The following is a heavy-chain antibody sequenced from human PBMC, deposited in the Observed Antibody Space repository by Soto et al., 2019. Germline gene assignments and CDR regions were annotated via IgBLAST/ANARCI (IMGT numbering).Heavy chain of an antibody. CDR3: AKDWFPGTIHY. D-gene: IGHD1-1*01. CDR1: GFTFSSYA. V-gene: IGHV3-23*01. Sequence: GGSLRLSCAASGFTFSSYAMSWVRQAPGKGLEWVSAISGSGGSTYYADSVKGRFTISRDNSKNTLYLQMNSLRAGDTAVYYCAKDWFPGTIHYWGQGTLVTVSS. CDR2: ISGSGGST. J-gene: IGHJ4*02.